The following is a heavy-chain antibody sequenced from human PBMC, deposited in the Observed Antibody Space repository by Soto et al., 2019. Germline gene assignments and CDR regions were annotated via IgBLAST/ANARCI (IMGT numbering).Heavy chain of an antibody. J-gene: IGHJ6*02. D-gene: IGHD5-12*01. V-gene: IGHV1-69*13. Sequence: SVKVSCKASGGTFSSYAISWVRQAPGQGLEWMGGIIPIFGTANYAQKFQGRVTITADESTSTAYMELSSLRSEDTAVYYCGLVATAVDYYYGMDVWGQGTTVTVSS. CDR2: IIPIFGTA. CDR3: GLVATAVDYYYGMDV. CDR1: GGTFSSYA.